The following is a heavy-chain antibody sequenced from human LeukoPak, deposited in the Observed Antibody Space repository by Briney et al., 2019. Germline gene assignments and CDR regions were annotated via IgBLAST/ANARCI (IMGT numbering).Heavy chain of an antibody. V-gene: IGHV3-48*03. J-gene: IGHJ4*02. CDR1: GVIFSDYE. CDR2: ISGSGRTI. CDR3: GRFPKGLGIPDYFDS. D-gene: IGHD3/OR15-3a*01. Sequence: GGSLRLSCAASGVIFSDYEMNWVRQAPEKGVEWVAFISGSGRTIYYADSLRGRFTISRDNAKNTVYLQMNSLRVEDTAVYFCGRFPKGLGIPDYFDSWGQGTLVTVSS.